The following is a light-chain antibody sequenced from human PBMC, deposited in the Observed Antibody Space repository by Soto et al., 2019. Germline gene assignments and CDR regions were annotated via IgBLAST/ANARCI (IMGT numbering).Light chain of an antibody. CDR2: DTF. CDR1: QSITGY. Sequence: EVVLTQSPATLSLSPGERVTLSCRASQSITGYLAWSQHKPGQAPRLLIYDTFKRATGIQARFSGSGSGTDFTLTISSPETEDFATYVCQQRTKWPATLGRGTKVEMK. J-gene: IGKJ1*01. V-gene: IGKV3-11*01. CDR3: QQRTKWPAT.